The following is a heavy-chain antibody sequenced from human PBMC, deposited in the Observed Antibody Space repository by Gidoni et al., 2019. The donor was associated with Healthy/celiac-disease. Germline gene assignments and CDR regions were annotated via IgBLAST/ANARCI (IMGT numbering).Heavy chain of an antibody. Sequence: QVQLQESRPGLVQPSQTLSLTCTVSSVSCSSGGYSWSWIRQHPGKGLEWIGYIYYSGSTYYKPYLKSRVTISVDTSKNQFSLKLSSVTAADTAVYYCARDTMRFAYYYGSGILGYGMDVWGQGTTVTVSS. V-gene: IGHV4-31*03. CDR3: ARDTMRFAYYYGSGILGYGMDV. D-gene: IGHD3-10*01. CDR2: IYYSGST. J-gene: IGHJ6*02. CDR1: SVSCSSGGYS.